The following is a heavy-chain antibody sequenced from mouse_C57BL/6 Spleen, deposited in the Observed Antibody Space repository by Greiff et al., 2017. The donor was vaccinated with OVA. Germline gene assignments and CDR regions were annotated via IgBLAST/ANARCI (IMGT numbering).Heavy chain of an antibody. Sequence: VKLMESGAELARPGASVKLSCKASGYTFTSYGISWVKQRTGQGLEWIGEIYPRSGNTYYNEKFKGKATMTADKSSSTAYMELRSLTSEDSAVYFCARRGTITTVVAEYFDYWGQGTTLTVSS. CDR3: ARRGTITTVVAEYFDY. D-gene: IGHD1-1*01. J-gene: IGHJ2*01. CDR2: IYPRSGNT. V-gene: IGHV1-81*01. CDR1: GYTFTSYG.